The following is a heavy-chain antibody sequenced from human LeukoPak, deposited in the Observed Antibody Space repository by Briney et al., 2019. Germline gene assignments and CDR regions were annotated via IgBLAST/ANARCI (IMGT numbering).Heavy chain of an antibody. Sequence: PSETLSLTCAVSGGSIGSSNWWSWVRQPPGKGLEWIGEIYHSGSTNYNPSLKSRVTISVDKSKNQFSLKLSSVTAADTAVYYCARDSGDPYSSGWSYYYYYYMDVWGKGTTVTVSS. J-gene: IGHJ6*03. V-gene: IGHV4-4*02. CDR1: GGSIGSSNW. CDR3: ARDSGDPYSSGWSYYYYYYMDV. CDR2: IYHSGST. D-gene: IGHD6-19*01.